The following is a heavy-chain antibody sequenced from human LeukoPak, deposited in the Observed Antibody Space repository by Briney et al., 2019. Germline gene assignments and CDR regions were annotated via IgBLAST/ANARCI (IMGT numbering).Heavy chain of an antibody. Sequence: PGGSLRLSCTASGFTLSSNAMHWVRPAPGKGREWVAVTSYDGTTKYYADSVKGRFTISRDNAQNSLYLQMNSLRAEDTAVYYCAKAARKYYWTISYFDYWGQGTLVTVSS. CDR3: AKAARKYYWTISYFDY. CDR2: TSYDGTTK. J-gene: IGHJ4*02. V-gene: IGHV3-30*07. D-gene: IGHD1-20*01. CDR1: GFTLSSNA.